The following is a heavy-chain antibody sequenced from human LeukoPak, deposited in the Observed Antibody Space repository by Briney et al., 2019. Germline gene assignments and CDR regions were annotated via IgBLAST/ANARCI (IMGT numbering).Heavy chain of an antibody. V-gene: IGHV1-46*01. J-gene: IGHJ3*02. Sequence: ASVKVSCKASGYTFTSYYMHWVRQAPGQGLEWMGIINPSGGSTSYAQKFQGRVTMTRDMSTSTVYMELSSLRSEDTAVYYCATGLRFLGAFDIWGQGTMVTVSS. CDR2: INPSGGST. CDR1: GYTFTSYY. D-gene: IGHD3-3*01. CDR3: ATGLRFLGAFDI.